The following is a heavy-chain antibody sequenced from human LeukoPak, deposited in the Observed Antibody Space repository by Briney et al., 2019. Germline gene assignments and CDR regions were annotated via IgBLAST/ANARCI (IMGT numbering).Heavy chain of an antibody. CDR3: ARGRRWIQLGKGYYYMDV. V-gene: IGHV4-34*01. Sequence: SETLSLTCAVYGGSFSGYCWSWIRQPPGKGLEWIGEINHSGSTNYNPSLKSRVTISVDTSKNQFSLKLSSVTAADTAVYYCARGRRWIQLGKGYYYMDVWGKGTTVTVSS. CDR2: INHSGST. D-gene: IGHD5-18*01. CDR1: GGSFSGYC. J-gene: IGHJ6*03.